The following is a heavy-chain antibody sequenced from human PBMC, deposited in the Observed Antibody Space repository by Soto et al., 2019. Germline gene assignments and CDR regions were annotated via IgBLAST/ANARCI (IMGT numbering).Heavy chain of an antibody. CDR2: ISANVQGI. D-gene: IGHD1-7*01. Sequence: GGSLRLSCAVSGFTINNYGRSWVGQAPGKGLEWVSAISANVQGIYYADSVKGRFIISRDSSNNTVFLHMDSLTAEDTAVYYCAKDRNYPRDQFHNWGQGTLVTVSS. CDR1: GFTINNYG. J-gene: IGHJ4*02. CDR3: AKDRNYPRDQFHN. V-gene: IGHV3-23*01.